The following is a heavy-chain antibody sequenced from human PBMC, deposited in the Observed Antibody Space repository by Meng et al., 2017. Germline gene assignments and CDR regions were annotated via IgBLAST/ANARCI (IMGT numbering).Heavy chain of an antibody. J-gene: IGHJ4*02. CDR1: GYTFTSYG. CDR2: ISAYNGNT. CDR3: ARTPSLGY. V-gene: IGHV1-18*01. Sequence: VQLVQSGVEVKKPGASVKVSCKASGYTFTSYGISWVGQAPGQGREGRRWISAYNGNTNYAQKLQGRVTMTTDTSKSTAYMELRSLRSDDTAVYYCARTPSLGYWGQGTLVTVSS. D-gene: IGHD7-27*01.